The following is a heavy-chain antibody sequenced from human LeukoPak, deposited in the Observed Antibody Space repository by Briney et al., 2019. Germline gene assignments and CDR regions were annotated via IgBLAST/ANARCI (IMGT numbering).Heavy chain of an antibody. CDR3: ARDSLPRRYFYYYMDV. Sequence: ASVKGSCKTTGYTFVCYGINWVRQAPGRGLEWMGWISPYHGNTNFAQNFQDRLTKTTDTSTSTAYMELRGLMSDDTAVYYCARDSLPRRYFYYYMDVWGKGTTVIVSS. D-gene: IGHD6-25*01. CDR2: ISPYHGNT. J-gene: IGHJ6*03. CDR1: GYTFVCYG. V-gene: IGHV1-18*01.